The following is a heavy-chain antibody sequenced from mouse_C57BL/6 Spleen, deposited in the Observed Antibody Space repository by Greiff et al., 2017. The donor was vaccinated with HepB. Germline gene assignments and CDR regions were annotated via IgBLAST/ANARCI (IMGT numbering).Heavy chain of an antibody. CDR3: ARYYYGTDYYAMDY. V-gene: IGHV5-17*01. CDR1: GFTFSDYG. CDR2: ISSGSSTI. J-gene: IGHJ4*01. D-gene: IGHD1-1*01. Sequence: EVKLVESGGGLVKPGGSLKLSCAASGFTFSDYGMHWVRQAPEKGLEWVAYISSGSSTIYYADTVKGRFTISRDNAKNTLFLQMTSLRSEDTAMYYGARYYYGTDYYAMDYWGQGTSVTVSS.